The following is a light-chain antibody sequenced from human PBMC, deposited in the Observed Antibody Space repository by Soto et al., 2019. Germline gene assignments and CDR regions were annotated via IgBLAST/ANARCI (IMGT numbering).Light chain of an antibody. CDR2: DVS. CDR3: SSYTSSSTNYV. V-gene: IGLV2-14*01. CDR1: SSDVGGYNY. Sequence: QSVLTQPASVSGSPGQSITISCTGTSSDVGGYNYVSWYQQHPGKAPKLMIYDVSNRPSGVSNRFSGSKSGNTASLTISGLQAEDEADYYCSSYTSSSTNYVFGPGTKVNVL. J-gene: IGLJ1*01.